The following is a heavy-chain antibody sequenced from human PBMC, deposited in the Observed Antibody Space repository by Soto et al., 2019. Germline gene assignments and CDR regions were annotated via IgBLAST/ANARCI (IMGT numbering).Heavy chain of an antibody. D-gene: IGHD3-3*01. V-gene: IGHV1-69*01. CDR3: ATDRPNAIFEVVLSYGLDV. CDR2: ITPALGPA. CDR1: GGTFNNHG. J-gene: IGHJ6*02. Sequence: QVQLVQSGAEVKKPGSSVKVSCKASGGTFNNHGIAWVRQAPGQGLEWMGGITPALGPANYAPKFQGRVTITADESTSTAYMELSSLRSEDTAVYYCATDRPNAIFEVVLSYGLDVWGQGTTVTVSS.